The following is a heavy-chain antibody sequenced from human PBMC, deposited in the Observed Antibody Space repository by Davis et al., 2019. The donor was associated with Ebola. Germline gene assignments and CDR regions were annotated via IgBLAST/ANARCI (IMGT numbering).Heavy chain of an antibody. D-gene: IGHD2-15*01. J-gene: IGHJ4*02. CDR2: ISSTSSYI. V-gene: IGHV3-21*04. Sequence: GGSLRLSCAASGFTFTRYSMNWVRQAPGKGLEWVSSISSTSSYIFYADSVKGRFTISRDNTKSSQYLQMNSLRAEDTAVYYCVRGLTVDGTPADGYWGQGTLVSVSS. CDR3: VRGLTVDGTPADGY. CDR1: GFTFTRYS.